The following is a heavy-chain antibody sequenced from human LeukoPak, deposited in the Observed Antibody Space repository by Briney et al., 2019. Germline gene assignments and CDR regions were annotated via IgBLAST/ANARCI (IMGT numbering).Heavy chain of an antibody. D-gene: IGHD3-22*01. J-gene: IGHJ4*02. CDR2: INHSGST. CDR1: GGSFSGYY. CDR3: ASLDSSTYWLFDY. Sequence: PSETLSLTCAVYGGSFSGYYWSWIRQPPGKGLEWIGEINHSGSTNYNPSLKSRVTISVDTSKNQFSLKLSSVTAADTAVYYCASLDSSTYWLFDYWGQGTLVTVSS. V-gene: IGHV4-34*01.